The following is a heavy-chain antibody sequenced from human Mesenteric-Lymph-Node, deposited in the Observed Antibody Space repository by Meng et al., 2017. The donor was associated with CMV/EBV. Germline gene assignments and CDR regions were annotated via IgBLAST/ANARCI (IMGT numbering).Heavy chain of an antibody. V-gene: IGHV3-30*02. Sequence: GGSLRLSCAGSGFAFRTYGTHWVRQAPGKGLEWVTFIRYDGTKEFYTESVKGRFTISRDNSKSTMYLQMSSLRVEDTAMYYCAIFGVVGSFDLWGQGTMVTVSS. CDR3: AIFGVVGSFDL. J-gene: IGHJ3*01. CDR1: GFAFRTYG. D-gene: IGHD3-3*02. CDR2: IRYDGTKE.